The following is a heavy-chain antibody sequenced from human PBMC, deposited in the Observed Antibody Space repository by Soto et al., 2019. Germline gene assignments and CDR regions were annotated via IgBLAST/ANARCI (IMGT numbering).Heavy chain of an antibody. D-gene: IGHD2-2*01. J-gene: IGHJ5*02. CDR2: IYYSGST. V-gene: IGHV4-31*03. CDR1: GGSISSGGYY. Sequence: SETLSLTCTVPGGSISSGGYYWSWIRQHPGKGLEWIGYIYYSGSTYYNPSLKSRVTISVDTSKNQFSLKLSSVTAADTAVYYCARDCGIVVVPAAPGGWFDPWGQGTLVTVSS. CDR3: ARDCGIVVVPAAPGGWFDP.